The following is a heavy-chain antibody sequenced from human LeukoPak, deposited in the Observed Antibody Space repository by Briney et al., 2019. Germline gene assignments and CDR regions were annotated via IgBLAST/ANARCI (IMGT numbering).Heavy chain of an antibody. J-gene: IGHJ4*02. CDR2: IIPIFGTA. CDR3: ARAPYYGSGSYHNPFDY. CDR1: GGTFSSYA. V-gene: IGHV1-69*06. Sequence: ASVKVSCKASGGTFSSYAISWVRQAPGQGLEWMGGIIPIFGTANYAQKFQGRVTITADKSTSTAYMELSSLRSEDTAVYYCARAPYYGSGSYHNPFDYWGQGTLVTVSS. D-gene: IGHD3-10*01.